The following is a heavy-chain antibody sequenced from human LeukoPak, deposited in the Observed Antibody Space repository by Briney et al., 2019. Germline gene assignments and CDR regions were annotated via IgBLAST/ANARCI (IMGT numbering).Heavy chain of an antibody. V-gene: IGHV3-23*01. D-gene: IGHD3-22*01. J-gene: IGHJ4*02. Sequence: PGGSLRLSCAASGFTFSSYGMHWVRQAPGKGLEWVSAISGSGGSTYYADSVRGRFTISRDNSKNTLYLQMNSLRAEDTAVYYCANILYYDSSGYYQYYFDYWGQGTLVTVSS. CDR2: ISGSGGST. CDR3: ANILYYDSSGYYQYYFDY. CDR1: GFTFSSYG.